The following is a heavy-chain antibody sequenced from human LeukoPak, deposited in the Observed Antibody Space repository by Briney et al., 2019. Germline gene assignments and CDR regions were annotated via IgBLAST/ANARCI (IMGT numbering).Heavy chain of an antibody. V-gene: IGHV3-7*01. Sequence: GGSLRLSCAASGFTFTTYWMAWVRQAPVKGLEWVANIKQDGSEAVYADSVRGRFTISRDNAKNSLYLQMNSLRVEDTAVYYCSNGIYDRSYWGQGTLVTVSS. CDR1: GFTFTTYW. J-gene: IGHJ4*02. CDR3: SNGIYDRSY. CDR2: IKQDGSEA. D-gene: IGHD2-8*01.